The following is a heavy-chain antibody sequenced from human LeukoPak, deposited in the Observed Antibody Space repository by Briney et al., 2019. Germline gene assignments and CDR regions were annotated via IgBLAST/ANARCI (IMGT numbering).Heavy chain of an antibody. J-gene: IGHJ4*02. V-gene: IGHV3-23*01. D-gene: IGHD3-10*02. CDR2: ISDSGGNT. CDR3: ASRQGLGWHYVN. Sequence: GGSLRLSCVDSGFSFTTYAMSWVRQVPGEGLEGVSGISDSGGNTYYADSVKGRFTIFRDTSKNTLYLQMNSLRAEDTAIYYCASRQGLGWHYVNWGQGALVTVSS. CDR1: GFSFTTYA.